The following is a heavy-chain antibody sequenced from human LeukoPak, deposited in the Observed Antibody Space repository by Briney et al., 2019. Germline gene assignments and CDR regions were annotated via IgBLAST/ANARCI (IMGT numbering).Heavy chain of an antibody. Sequence: GGSLRLSCAASGFTFSSYSMNWVRQAPGKGLEWVSYISSSSSTIYYADSAKGRFTISRDNAKNSLYLQMNSLRAEDTAVYYCARDLQGRVDAFDIWGQGTMVTVSS. J-gene: IGHJ3*02. CDR1: GFTFSSYS. V-gene: IGHV3-48*01. CDR2: ISSSSSTI. CDR3: ARDLQGRVDAFDI. D-gene: IGHD3-10*01.